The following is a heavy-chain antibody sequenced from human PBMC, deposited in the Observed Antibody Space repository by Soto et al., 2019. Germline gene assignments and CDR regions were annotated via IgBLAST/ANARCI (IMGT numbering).Heavy chain of an antibody. D-gene: IGHD6-13*01. CDR3: ARDFGIIAAAVLDY. V-gene: IGHV3-33*01. CDR2: IWYDGSNK. J-gene: IGHJ4*02. Sequence: QVQLVESGGGVVQPGRSLRLSCAASGFTFSSYGMHWVRQAPGKGLEWVAVIWYDGSNKYYADSVKGRFTISRDNSKNTLHLQMNSLRAEDTAVYYCARDFGIIAAAVLDYWGQGTLVTVSS. CDR1: GFTFSSYG.